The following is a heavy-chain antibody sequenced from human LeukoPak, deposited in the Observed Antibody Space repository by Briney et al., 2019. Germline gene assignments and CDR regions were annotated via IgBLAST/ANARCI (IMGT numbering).Heavy chain of an antibody. CDR3: ASTRCVVAPCLSFFDY. J-gene: IGHJ4*02. D-gene: IGHD2-15*01. CDR2: INPNSGGT. CDR1: GYTFTGYY. V-gene: IGHV1-2*02. Sequence: ASVKVSCKASGYTFTGYYMHWVRQAPGQGLEWMGWINPNSGGTNYAQKFQGRVTMTRDTPISTAYMELSRLRSDDTAVYYCASTRCVVAPCLSFFDYWGQGTLVTVSS.